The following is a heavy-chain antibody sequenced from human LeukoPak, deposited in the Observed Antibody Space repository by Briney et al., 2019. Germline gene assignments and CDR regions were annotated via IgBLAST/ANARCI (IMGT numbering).Heavy chain of an antibody. CDR3: ARSNQADDY. Sequence: GGSLRLSCAASGFTFSSYLMHWARQVPGKGLVWVSRINPGGSSIAYADSVKGRFTISRDNAKNTLYLQMDSLRAEDTAVYYCARSNQADDYWGQGNLVTVSS. V-gene: IGHV3-74*01. D-gene: IGHD1-14*01. CDR1: GFTFSSYL. CDR2: INPGGSSI. J-gene: IGHJ4*01.